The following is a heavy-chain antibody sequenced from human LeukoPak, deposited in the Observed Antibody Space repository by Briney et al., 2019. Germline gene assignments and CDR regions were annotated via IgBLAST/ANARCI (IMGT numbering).Heavy chain of an antibody. CDR1: GGTFSSYA. D-gene: IGHD3-9*01. V-gene: IGHV1-69*01. Sequence: SVKVSCKASGGTFSSYAISWVRQAPGQGLEWMGGIVPIFGTANYAQKFQGRVTITADESTSTAYMELSSLRSEDTAVYYCARGLRYFDWLLYWGQGTLVTVSS. CDR2: IVPIFGTA. CDR3: ARGLRYFDWLLY. J-gene: IGHJ4*02.